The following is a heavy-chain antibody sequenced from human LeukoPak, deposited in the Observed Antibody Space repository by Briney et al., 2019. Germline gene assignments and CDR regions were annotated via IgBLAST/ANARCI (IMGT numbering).Heavy chain of an antibody. J-gene: IGHJ4*02. CDR3: ARDPYYDSSGYSSGTDY. Sequence: GRSLRLSCAASGFTVSSNYMSWVRQAPGKGLEWVSVIYSGGSTYYADSVKGRFTISRDNSKNTLYLQMNSLRAEDTAVYYCARDPYYDSSGYSSGTDYWGQGTLVTVSS. CDR2: IYSGGST. D-gene: IGHD3-22*01. CDR1: GFTVSSNY. V-gene: IGHV3-53*01.